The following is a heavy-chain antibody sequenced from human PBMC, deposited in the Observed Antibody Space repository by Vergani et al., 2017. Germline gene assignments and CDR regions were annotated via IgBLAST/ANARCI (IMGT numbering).Heavy chain of an antibody. D-gene: IGHD6-13*01. V-gene: IGHV4-34*01. CDR2: VNHSGST. Sequence: QVPLQQWGAGLLKPSGTLSLTCAVYGGSFSGYFWSWLRQPPGKGLEWIGEVNHSGSTIYNPYLKSRVTISVDTSKNQFSLKLSSVTAADTAVYYCARGKLVPYYYYYGMDVWGQGTTVTVSS. CDR3: ARGKLVPYYYYYGMDV. CDR1: GGSFSGYF. J-gene: IGHJ6*02.